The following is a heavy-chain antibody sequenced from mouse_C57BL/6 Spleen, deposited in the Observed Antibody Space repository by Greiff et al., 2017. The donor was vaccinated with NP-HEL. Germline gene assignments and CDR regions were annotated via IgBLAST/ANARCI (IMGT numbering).Heavy chain of an antibody. V-gene: IGHV5-16*01. D-gene: IGHD2-2*01. CDR3: GRWGGDDGGYAMDD. CDR1: GFTFSDYY. Sequence: EVKLKESEGGLVQPGSSMKFSCTASGFTFSDYYMAWVRQVPEQGLEWIAIINHDGSSTYYLESFKSRFIITRDNAKNILYLQISSLKSEDTATYYCGRWGGDDGGYAMDDWGQGTSVTVSS. CDR2: INHDGSST. J-gene: IGHJ4*01.